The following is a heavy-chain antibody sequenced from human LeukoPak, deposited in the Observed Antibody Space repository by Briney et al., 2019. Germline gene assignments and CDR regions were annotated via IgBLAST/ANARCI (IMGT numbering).Heavy chain of an antibody. Sequence: PGGSLRLSCAASGFTFSSYAMHWVRQAPGKGLEWVAVISYDGSNKYYADSVKGRFTISRDNSKNTLYLQMNSLRAEDTAVYYCARGHGYSDLDYYYYMDVWGKGTTVTVSS. D-gene: IGHD5-18*01. CDR1: GFTFSSYA. J-gene: IGHJ6*03. CDR2: ISYDGSNK. CDR3: ARGHGYSDLDYYYYMDV. V-gene: IGHV3-30*04.